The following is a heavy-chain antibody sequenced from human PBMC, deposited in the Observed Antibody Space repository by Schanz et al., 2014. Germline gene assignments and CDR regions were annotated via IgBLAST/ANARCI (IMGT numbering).Heavy chain of an antibody. V-gene: IGHV3-23*01. CDR2: IGGSGDST. J-gene: IGHJ4*02. CDR1: GFNFNTYA. Sequence: EVQLLESGGGLVQPGGSLRLACAASGFNFNTYAMSWVRQAPGKGLEWVSGIGGSGDSTHYADSVKGRFIISRDNSKNTLYLQVNSLRAEDTAVYYCAKDQGSYGSGSYSYFDYWGQGTLVTVSS. D-gene: IGHD3-10*01. CDR3: AKDQGSYGSGSYSYFDY.